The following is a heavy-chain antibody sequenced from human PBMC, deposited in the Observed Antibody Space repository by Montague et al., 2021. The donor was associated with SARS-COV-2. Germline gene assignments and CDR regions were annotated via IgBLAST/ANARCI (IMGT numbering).Heavy chain of an antibody. D-gene: IGHD3-10*01. CDR1: SGSIISSGYY. V-gene: IGHV4-39*02. CDR3: ARGMIRGVTTPFDY. J-gene: IGHJ4*02. Sequence: SETLSLTCSVSSGSIISSGYYWGWIRQPPGKELEWIGNIYYSGTAYYNPSLQSRGTISVDTSKNHLSLRLSSVPAADTAVYVCARGMIRGVTTPFDYWGQGSQVTVSS. CDR2: IYYSGTA.